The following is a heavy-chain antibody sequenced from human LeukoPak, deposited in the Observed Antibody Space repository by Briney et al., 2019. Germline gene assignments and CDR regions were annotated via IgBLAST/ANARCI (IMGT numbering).Heavy chain of an antibody. CDR3: ARDSGEAEVPAAMFDY. J-gene: IGHJ4*02. V-gene: IGHV4-34*01. Sequence: MTSETLSLTCAVYGGSFSGYYWSWIRQPPGKGLEWIGEINHSGSTNYNPSLKSRVTISVDTSKNQFSLKLSSVTAADTDVYYCARDSGEAEVPAAMFDYWGQGTLVTVSS. D-gene: IGHD2-2*01. CDR1: GGSFSGYY. CDR2: INHSGST.